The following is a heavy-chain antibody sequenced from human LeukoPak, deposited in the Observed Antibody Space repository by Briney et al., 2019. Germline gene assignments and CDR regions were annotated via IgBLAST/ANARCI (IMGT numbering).Heavy chain of an antibody. Sequence: GGSLRLSCAASGFTFSSYAMHWVRQAPGKGLEWVALISYDGSNKYYADSVKGRFTISRDNSESTLYLQMNSLRAEDTAVYYCAREGTLSSSWYRFDYWGQGTLVTVSS. CDR1: GFTFSSYA. CDR3: AREGTLSSSWYRFDY. V-gene: IGHV3-30-3*01. CDR2: ISYDGSNK. J-gene: IGHJ4*02. D-gene: IGHD6-13*01.